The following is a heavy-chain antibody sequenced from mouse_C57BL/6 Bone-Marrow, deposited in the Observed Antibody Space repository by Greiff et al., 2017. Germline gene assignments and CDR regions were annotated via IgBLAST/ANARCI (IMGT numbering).Heavy chain of an antibody. V-gene: IGHV5-17*01. D-gene: IGHD2-2*01. Sequence: EVKLMESGGGLVKPGGSLKLSCAASGFTFSDYGMHWVRQAPEKGLEWVAYISSGSSTIYYADTVKGRFPISRDNAKNTLFLQMTSLRSEDTAMYYCARRATVTTSLDYWGQGTTLTVSS. CDR1: GFTFSDYG. J-gene: IGHJ2*01. CDR3: ARRATVTTSLDY. CDR2: ISSGSSTI.